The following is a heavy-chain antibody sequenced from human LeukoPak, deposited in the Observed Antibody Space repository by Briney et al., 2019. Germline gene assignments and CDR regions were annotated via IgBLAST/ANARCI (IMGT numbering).Heavy chain of an antibody. CDR2: ISWDGGST. CDR3: AKSHMVRGEDYYYMDV. V-gene: IGHV3-43D*03. J-gene: IGHJ6*03. D-gene: IGHD3-10*01. Sequence: GGSLRLSCAASGFTFDDYAMHWVRQAPGKGLEWVSLISWDGGSTYYADSVKGRFTISRDNSKNSLYLQMNSLRAEDTALYYCAKSHMVRGEDYYYMDVWGKGTTVTVSS. CDR1: GFTFDDYA.